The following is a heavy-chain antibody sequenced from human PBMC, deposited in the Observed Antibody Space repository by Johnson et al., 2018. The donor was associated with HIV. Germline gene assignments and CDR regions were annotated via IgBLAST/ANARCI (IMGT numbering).Heavy chain of an antibody. D-gene: IGHD6-25*01. Sequence: VQLVESGGGLVKPGGSLRLSCAASGFTFSSYAMGWVRQAPGKGLEWVSAISGSGGSTYYADSVKGRFTISRDNSKNTLYLQMNSLRAEDTAVYYCAKDGGSVDAFDIWGQGTMVTVSS. V-gene: IGHV3-23*04. CDR1: GFTFSSYA. CDR2: ISGSGGST. J-gene: IGHJ3*02. CDR3: AKDGGSVDAFDI.